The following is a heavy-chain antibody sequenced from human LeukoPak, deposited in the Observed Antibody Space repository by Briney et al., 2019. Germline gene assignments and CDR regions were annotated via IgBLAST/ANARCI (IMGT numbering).Heavy chain of an antibody. Sequence: PSETLSLTCTVSGGSISSNYWSWIRQPPGKGLEWIGSIYYSGSTYYNPSLKSRVTISVDTSKNQFSLKLSSVTAADTAVYYCARDYYDSSGYFDVSLFFSGLYYYYYMDVWGKGTTVTVSS. CDR2: IYYSGST. CDR1: GGSISSNY. V-gene: IGHV4-39*07. D-gene: IGHD3-22*01. CDR3: ARDYYDSSGYFDVSLFFSGLYYYYYMDV. J-gene: IGHJ6*03.